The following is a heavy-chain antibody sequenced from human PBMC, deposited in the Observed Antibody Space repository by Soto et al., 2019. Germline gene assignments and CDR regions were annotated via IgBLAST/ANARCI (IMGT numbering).Heavy chain of an antibody. CDR2: IYYSGST. D-gene: IGHD6-6*01. J-gene: IGHJ6*02. CDR3: ARDREQLDYYGMDV. CDR1: GGSVSSGSYY. V-gene: IGHV4-61*01. Sequence: SETLSLTCTVSGGSVSSGSYYWSWIRQPPGKGLEWIGYIYYSGSTNYNPSLKSRVTISVDTSKNQFSLKLSSVTAADTAVYYCARDREQLDYYGMDVWGQGTTVTVSS.